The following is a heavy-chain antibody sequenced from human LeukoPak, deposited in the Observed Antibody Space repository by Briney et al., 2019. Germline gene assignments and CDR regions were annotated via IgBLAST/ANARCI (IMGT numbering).Heavy chain of an antibody. CDR2: IYYSGST. Sequence: SETLSLTCTVSGVSISSYYWSWIRQPPGKGLEWIGYIYYSGSTNYNPSLKSRVTISVDTSKNQFSLKLSSVTAADPAVYYCASSRFLEWFQFDPWGQGTLVTVSS. CDR3: ASSRFLEWFQFDP. J-gene: IGHJ5*02. V-gene: IGHV4-59*01. CDR1: GVSISSYY. D-gene: IGHD3-3*01.